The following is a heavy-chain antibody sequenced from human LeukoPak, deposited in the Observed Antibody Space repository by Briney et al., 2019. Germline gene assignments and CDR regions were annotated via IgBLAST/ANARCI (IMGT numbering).Heavy chain of an antibody. CDR2: IYSGGST. CDR1: GFTVSSNY. V-gene: IGHV3-66*02. Sequence: GGSLRLSCAASGFTVSSNYMSWVRQAPGKGLEWVSVIYSGGSTYYADSVKGRFTISRDNSKNTLYLQMNSLRAEDTAVYYCASSYSSGWYGPLGYLGQGTLVTVSS. CDR3: ASSYSSGWYGPLGY. D-gene: IGHD6-19*01. J-gene: IGHJ4*02.